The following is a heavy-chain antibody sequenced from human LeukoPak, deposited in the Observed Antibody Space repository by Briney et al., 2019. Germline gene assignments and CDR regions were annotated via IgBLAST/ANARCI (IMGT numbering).Heavy chain of an antibody. J-gene: IGHJ4*02. CDR1: GGSFSGYY. Sequence: SETLSLTCAVYGGSFSGYYWSWIRQPPGKGLEWFGEINHSGSTNYNPSLKSRVTISVDTSKNQFSLKLSSVTAADTAVYYCARGRYYYGSGSYYGYWGQGTLVTVSS. D-gene: IGHD3-10*01. CDR2: INHSGST. CDR3: ARGRYYYGSGSYYGY. V-gene: IGHV4-34*01.